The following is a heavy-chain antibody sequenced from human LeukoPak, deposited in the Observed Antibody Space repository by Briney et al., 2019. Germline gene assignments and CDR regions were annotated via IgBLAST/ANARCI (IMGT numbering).Heavy chain of an antibody. D-gene: IGHD4-23*01. Sequence: PSETLSLTCAVSGGSISSSNWWSWVRQPPGKGLEWIGSIYYSGSTYYNPSLKSRVTISVDTSKNQFSLKLSSVTAADTAVYYCARVGIGNGGRTYFDYWGQGTLVTVSS. V-gene: IGHV4-4*02. CDR2: IYYSGST. J-gene: IGHJ4*02. CDR1: GGSISSSNW. CDR3: ARVGIGNGGRTYFDY.